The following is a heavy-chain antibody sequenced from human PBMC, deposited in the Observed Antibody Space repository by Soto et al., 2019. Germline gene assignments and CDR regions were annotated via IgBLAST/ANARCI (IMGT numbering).Heavy chain of an antibody. CDR1: GYSITYNY. CDR3: VRDLSWRDLVWWFDP. J-gene: IGHJ5*02. V-gene: IGHV1-46*01. Sequence: QAQLVQSAAEVKKPGASVKVSCKASGYSITYNYMHWVRQAPGKGLEWMGTIDRTGGNRNYAQKFQGRLTMTRETSTRTSYMELSSLTSDDTAVYYCVRDLSWRDLVWWFDPWGQGTLVTVSS. D-gene: IGHD3-16*01. CDR2: IDRTGGNR.